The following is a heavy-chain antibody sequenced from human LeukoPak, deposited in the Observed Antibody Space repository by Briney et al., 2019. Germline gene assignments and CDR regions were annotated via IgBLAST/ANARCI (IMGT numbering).Heavy chain of an antibody. D-gene: IGHD1-1*01. CDR1: GGSFSGYY. CDR3: ARGNGDASDI. J-gene: IGHJ3*02. CDR2: INHRGST. Sequence: KPSETLSLTCAVDGGSFSGYYSSWIRQPPGKGLEWIGEINHRGSTNYNPSLKSRVSISVDTSKNQFFLKLSSVTAADTAVYYCARGNGDASDIWGQGTMVTVSS. V-gene: IGHV4-34*01.